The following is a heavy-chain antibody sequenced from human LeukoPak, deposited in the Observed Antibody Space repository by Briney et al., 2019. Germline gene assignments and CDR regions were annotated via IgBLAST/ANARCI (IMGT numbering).Heavy chain of an antibody. CDR2: ITPILGTA. CDR3: ARSLIDYGGSYDAFDI. J-gene: IGHJ3*02. V-gene: IGHV1-69*10. Sequence: VASVKVSCKASGYTFTNYDINWVRQAPGQGLEWMGGITPILGTANYAQKFQGRVTVNADQSTSTAYMELSSLRSEDTAVYYCARSLIDYGGSYDAFDIWGQGTMVTISS. D-gene: IGHD4-23*01. CDR1: GYTFTNYD.